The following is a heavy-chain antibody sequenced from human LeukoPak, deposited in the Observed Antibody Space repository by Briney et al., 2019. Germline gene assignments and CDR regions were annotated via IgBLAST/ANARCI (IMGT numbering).Heavy chain of an antibody. D-gene: IGHD3-22*01. CDR2: IKQDGSEK. Sequence: PGGSLRLSCAASGFTFSSYSMNWVRQAPGKGLEWVANIKQDGSEKYYVDSVKGRFTISRDNAKNSLYLQMNSLRAEDTAVYYCARGYYYDSSGYYGYWGQGTLVTVSS. V-gene: IGHV3-7*01. CDR3: ARGYYYDSSGYYGY. CDR1: GFTFSSYS. J-gene: IGHJ4*02.